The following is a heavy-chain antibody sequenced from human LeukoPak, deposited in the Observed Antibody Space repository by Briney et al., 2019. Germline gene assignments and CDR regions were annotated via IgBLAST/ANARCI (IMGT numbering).Heavy chain of an antibody. Sequence: ASVKVSCKASGYTFTSYGISWVRQAPGQGLEWMGWISAYNGNTNYAQKLQGRVTMTTDTSTSTAYMELRSLRSDDTAVYYCARASKYCSSTSCYYSWFDPWGQGTLVTVSS. D-gene: IGHD2-2*01. CDR3: ARASKYCSSTSCYYSWFDP. J-gene: IGHJ5*02. V-gene: IGHV1-18*01. CDR1: GYTFTSYG. CDR2: ISAYNGNT.